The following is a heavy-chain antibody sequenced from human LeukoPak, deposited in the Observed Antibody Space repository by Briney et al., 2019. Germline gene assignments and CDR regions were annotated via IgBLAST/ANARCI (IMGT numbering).Heavy chain of an antibody. CDR3: ARGPAYGDYTHY. CDR2: IYTSGST. Sequence: SETLSLTCTVSGGSISSGSYYWSWIRQPAGKGLEWIGRIYTSGSTNYNPSLKSRVTISVDTSKNQFSLKLSSVTAADTAVYYCARGPAYGDYTHYWGQGTLVTVSS. CDR1: GGSISSGSYY. V-gene: IGHV4-61*02. J-gene: IGHJ4*02. D-gene: IGHD4-17*01.